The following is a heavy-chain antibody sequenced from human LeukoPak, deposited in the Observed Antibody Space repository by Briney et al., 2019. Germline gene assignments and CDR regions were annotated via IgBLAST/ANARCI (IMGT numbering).Heavy chain of an antibody. V-gene: IGHV1-69*04. Sequence: ASVKVSCKASGGTFSSYAISWVRQAPGQGLEWMGRIIPILGIANYAQKFQGRVTITADKSTSTAYMELSSLRSEDTAVYYCAELGYYYDSSGSHRGYWGQGTLVTVSS. CDR3: AELGYYYDSSGSHRGY. D-gene: IGHD3-22*01. CDR2: IIPILGIA. J-gene: IGHJ4*02. CDR1: GGTFSSYA.